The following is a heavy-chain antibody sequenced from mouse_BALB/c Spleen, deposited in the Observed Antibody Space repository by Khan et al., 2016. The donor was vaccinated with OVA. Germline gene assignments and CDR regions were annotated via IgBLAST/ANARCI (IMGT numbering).Heavy chain of an antibody. Sequence: QVQLQQPGAELVKPGASVKLSCTASGYTFTSYWMHWVQQRPGQGLEWIGEINPSNGRTNYNEKFKSKATLTVDKAASTAYMQRSSPTSEDSVGYYGARVITRDYWGQGTTLTVSS. CDR3: ARVITRDY. D-gene: IGHD6-1*01. V-gene: IGHV1S81*02. CDR2: INPSNGRT. CDR1: GYTFTSYW. J-gene: IGHJ2*01.